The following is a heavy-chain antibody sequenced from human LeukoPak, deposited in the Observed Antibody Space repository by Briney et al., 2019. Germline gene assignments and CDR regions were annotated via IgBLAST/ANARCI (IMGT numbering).Heavy chain of an antibody. V-gene: IGHV4-4*02. CDR1: GGSISNTNW. CDR3: SREDGAFSPFGY. J-gene: IGHJ4*02. Sequence: SQTLSLTCGVSGGSISNTNWWSWVRQPPGQGLEGIGETSLTGLIHYNPSLESRATVSLGKSKNQLTLNLTSVTDADTAVYYCSREDGAFSPFGYWGQGILVTV. CDR2: TSLTGLI. D-gene: IGHD5-24*01.